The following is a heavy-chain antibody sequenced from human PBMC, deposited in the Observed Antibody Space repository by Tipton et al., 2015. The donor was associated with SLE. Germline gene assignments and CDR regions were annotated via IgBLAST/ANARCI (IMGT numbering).Heavy chain of an antibody. CDR3: ARENSSFWYS. D-gene: IGHD6-13*01. Sequence: QVQLVQSGAEVKKPGASVKVSCKASGYTFTGYFLHWVRQAPGQGLEWMGRINPSSGGSNYAQNFEGRATMTRDTSISTAYLELNRLESGDTAVYYCARENSSFWYSWGQGTLVTVSS. CDR1: GYTFTGYF. V-gene: IGHV1-2*06. J-gene: IGHJ5*02. CDR2: INPSSGGS.